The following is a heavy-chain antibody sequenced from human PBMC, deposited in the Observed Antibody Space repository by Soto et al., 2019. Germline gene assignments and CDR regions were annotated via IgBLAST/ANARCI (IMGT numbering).Heavy chain of an antibody. J-gene: IGHJ4*02. CDR1: GYTFTSYA. D-gene: IGHD5-18*01. V-gene: IGHV1-3*01. Sequence: ASVKVSCKASGYTFTSYAMHWVRQAPGQRLEWMGWINAGNGNTKYSQKFQGRVTITRDTSASTAYMELSSLRSEDTAVYYCARAYSYGYCFRYWGQGTLVTVSS. CDR2: INAGNGNT. CDR3: ARAYSYGYCFRY.